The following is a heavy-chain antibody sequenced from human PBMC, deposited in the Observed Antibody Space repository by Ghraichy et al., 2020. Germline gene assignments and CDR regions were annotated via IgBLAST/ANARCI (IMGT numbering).Heavy chain of an antibody. D-gene: IGHD5-12*01. Sequence: GGSLRLSCAASGFTFSSFRMTWVRQAPGKGLEWVSSIGNSGNYIYYADSVKGRFTISRDNAKNSLYLQMNSLRAEDTAVFYCARDRKYSGFLSGMDVWGQGTTVTVSS. CDR3: ARDRKYSGFLSGMDV. V-gene: IGHV3-21*01. CDR2: IGNSGNYI. CDR1: GFTFSSFR. J-gene: IGHJ6*02.